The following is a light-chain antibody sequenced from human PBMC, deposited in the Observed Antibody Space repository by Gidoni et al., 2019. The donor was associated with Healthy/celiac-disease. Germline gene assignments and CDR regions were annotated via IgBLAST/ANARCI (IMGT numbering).Light chain of an antibody. CDR3: QQYYSYPRT. Sequence: AIRMTQSPSSLSASTGDRVTITCRASQGISSYLAWYQQKPGKAPKLLIYAASTVQSGVPSRVSGSGSGTDFTLTISCLQSEDFATYYCQQYYSYPRTFGQGTKVEIK. CDR1: QGISSY. CDR2: AAS. V-gene: IGKV1-8*01. J-gene: IGKJ1*01.